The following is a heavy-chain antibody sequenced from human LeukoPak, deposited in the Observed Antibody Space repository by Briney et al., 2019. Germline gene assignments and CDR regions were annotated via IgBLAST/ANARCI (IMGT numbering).Heavy chain of an antibody. CDR1: GFTFSNYW. CDR2: IKQDGSEN. CDR3: ARESRQLSY. J-gene: IGHJ4*02. D-gene: IGHD1-1*01. Sequence: PGGSLRLSCAASGFTFSNYWMTWVRQAPGKGLEWVANIKQDGSENYYVDSVKGRFTISRDNAKNSLYLQMNSLRVEDTAVYYCARESRQLSYWGQGTLVTVSS. V-gene: IGHV3-7*01.